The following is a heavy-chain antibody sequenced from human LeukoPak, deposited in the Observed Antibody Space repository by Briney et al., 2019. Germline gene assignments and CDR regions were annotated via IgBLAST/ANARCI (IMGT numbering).Heavy chain of an antibody. CDR3: ATGPVGAHFDY. V-gene: IGHV1-69*13. D-gene: IGHD1-26*01. Sequence: ASVKVSCKASGGTSSSYAISWVRQAPGQGLEWMGGIIPIFGTANYAQKFQGRVTITADESTSTAYMELSSLRSEDTAVYYCATGPVGAHFDYWGQGTLVTVSS. J-gene: IGHJ4*02. CDR1: GGTSSSYA. CDR2: IIPIFGTA.